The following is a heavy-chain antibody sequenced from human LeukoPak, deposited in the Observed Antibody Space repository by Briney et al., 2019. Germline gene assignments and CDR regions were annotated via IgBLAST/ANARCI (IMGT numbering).Heavy chain of an antibody. J-gene: IGHJ3*02. CDR1: GGSISSSSYY. CDR3: ARAHDYGDPQNAFDI. V-gene: IGHV4-39*07. Sequence: SETLSLTCTVSGGSISSSSYYWGWIRQPPGKGLEWIGSIYYSGSTYYNPSLKSRVTISVDTSKNQFSLKLSSVTAADTAVYYCARAHDYGDPQNAFDIWGQGTMVTVSS. CDR2: IYYSGST. D-gene: IGHD4-17*01.